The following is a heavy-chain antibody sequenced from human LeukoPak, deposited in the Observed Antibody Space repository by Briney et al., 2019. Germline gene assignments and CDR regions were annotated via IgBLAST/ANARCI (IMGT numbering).Heavy chain of an antibody. CDR1: GGSISSYY. CDR2: IYYSGST. D-gene: IGHD2-15*01. CDR3: ARDGGYCSGGSCYSYYYYYGMTS. Sequence: TSETLSLTCTVSGGSISSYYWSWIRQPPGKGLEWIGYIYYSGSTNYNPSLKSRVTISVDTSKNQFSLKLSSVTAADTAVYYCARDGGYCSGGSCYSYYYYYGMTSGAKGPRSPSP. J-gene: IGHJ6*02. V-gene: IGHV4-59*01.